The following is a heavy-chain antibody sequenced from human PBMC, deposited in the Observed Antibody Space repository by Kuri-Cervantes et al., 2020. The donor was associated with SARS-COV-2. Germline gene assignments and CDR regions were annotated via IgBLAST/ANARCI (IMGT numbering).Heavy chain of an antibody. J-gene: IGHJ5*02. D-gene: IGHD6-13*01. Sequence: SGPTLVKPTETLTLTCTVSGFSLSNARMGVSWIRQPPGKALEWLAHIFSNDEKSYSTSLKSRLTISKGTSKSQVVLTMTNKDPVDTATYYCARIGSSWYLHSPWFDPWGQGTLVTVSS. CDR1: GFSLSNARMG. CDR2: IFSNDEK. CDR3: ARIGSSWYLHSPWFDP. V-gene: IGHV2-26*01.